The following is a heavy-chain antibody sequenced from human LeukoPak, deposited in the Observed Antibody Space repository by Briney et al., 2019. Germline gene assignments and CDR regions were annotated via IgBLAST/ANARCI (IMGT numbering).Heavy chain of an antibody. CDR1: CGSISSSY. Sequence: SETLPHTCSGSCGSISSSYWIWIRPPPGKKLERIGDVYYRGSTNYNPSLKCRVTISVDTSKKQFSLKLSSATAADTAVYYCARLGAFDIWGQGTMVTVSS. CDR2: VYYRGST. J-gene: IGHJ3*02. CDR3: ARLGAFDI. V-gene: IGHV4-59*01.